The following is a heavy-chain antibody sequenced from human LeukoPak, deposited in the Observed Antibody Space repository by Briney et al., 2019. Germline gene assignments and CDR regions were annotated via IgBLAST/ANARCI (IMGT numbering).Heavy chain of an antibody. V-gene: IGHV4-59*08. CDR1: GGSISTYY. CDR3: ARLGDGNFDV. D-gene: IGHD5-24*01. Sequence: SETLSLTCTVSGGSISTYYWSWIRQPPGKGLEWIGYIYYSGNTNCNPSLKSRVTISVDTSKNQFSLKLSSVTAADTAVYYCARLGDGNFDVWGRGTLVTVSS. J-gene: IGHJ2*01. CDR2: IYYSGNT.